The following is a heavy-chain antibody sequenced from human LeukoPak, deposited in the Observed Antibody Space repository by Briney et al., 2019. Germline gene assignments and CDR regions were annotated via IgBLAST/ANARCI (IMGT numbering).Heavy chain of an antibody. CDR1: GGSFSGYY. J-gene: IGHJ4*02. V-gene: IGHV4-34*01. D-gene: IGHD6-6*01. Sequence: SETLSLTCAVYGGSFSGYYWSWIRQPPGKGLEWIGEINHSGSTNYNPSLKSRVTVSVDTSKNQFSLKLSSVTAADTAVYYCARRGAALDYWGQGTLVTVSS. CDR3: ARRGAALDY. CDR2: INHSGST.